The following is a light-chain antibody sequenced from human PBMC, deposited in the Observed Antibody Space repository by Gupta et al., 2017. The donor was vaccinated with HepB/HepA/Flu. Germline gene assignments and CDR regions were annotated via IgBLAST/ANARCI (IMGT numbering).Light chain of an antibody. V-gene: IGKV1-9*01. Sequence: DIQLTQSPSFLSESVGDRVTITCRASQGISSYLAWYQQKPGKAPKLLIYAASTLRSGVPSRFSGSGSGTEFTLTISSLQPEDFATYYCQQLNSYPLTFGGGTKVEIK. CDR1: QGISSY. CDR2: AAS. J-gene: IGKJ4*01. CDR3: QQLNSYPLT.